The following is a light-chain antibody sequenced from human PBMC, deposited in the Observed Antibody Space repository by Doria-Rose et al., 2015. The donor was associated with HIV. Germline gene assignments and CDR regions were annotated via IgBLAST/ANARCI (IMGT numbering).Light chain of an antibody. CDR2: AAS. CDR3: QQSYNIPYT. CDR1: QIIDNY. J-gene: IGKJ2*01. Sequence: RVTITCRAGQIIDNYLNWYQQKPGKAPKPLIYAASSLQSGVPSRFSGSGSGRDFTLTINSLQREDFAIYYCQQSYNIPYTFGQGTKLEIK. V-gene: IGKV1-39*01.